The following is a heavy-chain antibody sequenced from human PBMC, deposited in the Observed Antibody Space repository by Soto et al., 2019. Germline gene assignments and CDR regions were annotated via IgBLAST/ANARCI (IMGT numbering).Heavy chain of an antibody. CDR2: IIPIFGTA. CDR3: ARGGYCSSTSCYREGIDY. D-gene: IGHD2-2*02. Sequence: QVQLVQSGAEVKKPGSSVKVSCKASGGTFSSYAISWVRQAPGQGLEWMGGIIPIFGTANYAQKFQGRVTITADESTSTAYMDLSSLRSEDTAVYYCARGGYCSSTSCYREGIDYWGQGTLVTVSS. V-gene: IGHV1-69*01. CDR1: GGTFSSYA. J-gene: IGHJ4*02.